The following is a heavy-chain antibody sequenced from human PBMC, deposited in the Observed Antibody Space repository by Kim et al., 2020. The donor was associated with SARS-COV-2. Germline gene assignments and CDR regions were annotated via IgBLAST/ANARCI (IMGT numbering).Heavy chain of an antibody. CDR3: ARAGDYDFWSGYYRYYYYYMDV. J-gene: IGHJ6*03. CDR2: IYYSGST. CDR1: GGSISSYY. V-gene: IGHV4-59*01. Sequence: SETLSLTCTVSGGSISSYYWSWIRQPPGKGLEWIGYIYYSGSTNYNPSLKSRVTISVDTSKNQFSLKLSSVTAADTAVYYCARAGDYDFWSGYYRYYYYYMDVWGKGTTVTVSS. D-gene: IGHD3-3*01.